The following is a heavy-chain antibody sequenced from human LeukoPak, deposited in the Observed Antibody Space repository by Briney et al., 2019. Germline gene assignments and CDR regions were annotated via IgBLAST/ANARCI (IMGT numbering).Heavy chain of an antibody. V-gene: IGHV3-21*01. Sequence: GGSLRLSCTASGFTSSGYSMNWIRQAPGKGLEWVSSFGTRSTSVYHAGSVKGRFAISRDNAKNSLYLQMNSLRAEDTALYYCAREVSEGFDFWGQGTLVTVSS. J-gene: IGHJ4*02. CDR3: AREVSEGFDF. D-gene: IGHD3-22*01. CDR1: GFTSSGYS. CDR2: FGTRSTSV.